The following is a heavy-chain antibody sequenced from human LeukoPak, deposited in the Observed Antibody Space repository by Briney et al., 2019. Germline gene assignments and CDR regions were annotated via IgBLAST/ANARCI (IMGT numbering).Heavy chain of an antibody. D-gene: IGHD3-3*01. CDR2: INHSGGT. V-gene: IGHV4-34*01. CDR1: GGSFSGYF. J-gene: IGHJ5*02. Sequence: PSETLSLTCAVYGGSFSGYFWSWIRQPPGKGLEWIGEINHSGGTNYNPSLKSRVTISVDTSKSLFSLKLSSVTAADTAVYYCARQGLSYDFWSGYKFFDPWGQGTLVTVSS. CDR3: ARQGLSYDFWSGYKFFDP.